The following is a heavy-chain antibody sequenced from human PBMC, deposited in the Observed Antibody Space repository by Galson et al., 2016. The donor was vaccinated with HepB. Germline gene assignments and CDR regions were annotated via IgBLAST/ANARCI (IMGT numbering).Heavy chain of an antibody. CDR3: ARDYNWNADY. J-gene: IGHJ4*01. Sequence: SLRLSCAGSGFSFSNYWMSWVRQAPGKGLGWVAIIKQDGSDTKYADSVKGRFTISRDNAKNSLYLQMNTLRVEDTAVYYCARDYNWNADYWGHGTLVTVSP. CDR2: IKQDGSDT. V-gene: IGHV3-7*04. D-gene: IGHD1-20*01. CDR1: GFSFSNYW.